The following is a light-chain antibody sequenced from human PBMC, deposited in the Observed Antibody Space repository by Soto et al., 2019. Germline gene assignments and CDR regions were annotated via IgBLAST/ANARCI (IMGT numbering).Light chain of an antibody. Sequence: QAVVTQPPSASGTPGQRVTVSCSGSSSNLGTNFVYWYQHLPGTAPKLLIFRDTQRPSGVPDRFSGSKSGTSASLAISGLRSEDEATYYCATWDDVLSVRVFGGGTKVTVL. CDR2: RDT. V-gene: IGLV1-47*01. J-gene: IGLJ3*02. CDR3: ATWDDVLSVRV. CDR1: SSNLGTNF.